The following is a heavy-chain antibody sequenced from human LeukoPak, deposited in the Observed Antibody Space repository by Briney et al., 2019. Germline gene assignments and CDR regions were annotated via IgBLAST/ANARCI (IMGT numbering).Heavy chain of an antibody. D-gene: IGHD3-9*01. J-gene: IGHJ4*02. V-gene: IGHV1-18*01. CDR1: GYTFTSYG. Sequence: ASVKVSCKASGYTFTSYGISWVRQAPGQGLEWMGWISAYNGNTNYEQKLQGRVTMTTDTSTSTAYMELRSLRSDDTAVYYCARPHYDILTGYRFYYFDYWGQGTLVTVSS. CDR2: ISAYNGNT. CDR3: ARPHYDILTGYRFYYFDY.